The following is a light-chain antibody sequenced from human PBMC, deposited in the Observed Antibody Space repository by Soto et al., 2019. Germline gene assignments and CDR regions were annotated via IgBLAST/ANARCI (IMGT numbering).Light chain of an antibody. Sequence: EIVLTQSPATLSLSPGESATLSCRASQSISHFLAWYQQKPGQAPRLLIYDTSSRASGIPGRFSGSGSGTDFTLTIDSQEPDDFAVYYCQQRTDWPTFGGGTRVEL. CDR2: DTS. V-gene: IGKV3-11*01. J-gene: IGKJ4*01. CDR3: QQRTDWPT. CDR1: QSISHF.